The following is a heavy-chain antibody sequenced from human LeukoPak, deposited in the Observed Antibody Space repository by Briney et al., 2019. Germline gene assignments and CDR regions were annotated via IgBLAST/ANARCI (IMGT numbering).Heavy chain of an antibody. CDR3: ARDRSYYYDSSGYLDY. CDR2: ISSSSSYI. CDR1: GFTFSSYS. Sequence: GGSLRLSCAASGFTFSSYSMNWVRQAPGKGLEWVSSISSSSSYIYYADSVKGRFTISRDNAKNSLYLQMNSLRAEDTAVYYCARDRSYYYDSSGYLDYWGQGTLVTVSS. D-gene: IGHD3-22*01. V-gene: IGHV3-21*01. J-gene: IGHJ4*02.